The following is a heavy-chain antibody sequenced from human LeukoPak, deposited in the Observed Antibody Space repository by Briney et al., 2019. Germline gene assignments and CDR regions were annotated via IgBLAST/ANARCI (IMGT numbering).Heavy chain of an antibody. CDR3: TRDLREHGVFDI. J-gene: IGHJ3*02. V-gene: IGHV3-53*01. Sequence: GGSLRLSCAASGFTVRTNYMTWVRQAPGKGLEWVSEIYSDGTTYYTASVKGRFSVSRDNFKNTVYLDMNSLRGDDTAIYYCTRDLREHGVFDIWGQGTMVTVSS. D-gene: IGHD1-26*01. CDR2: IYSDGTT. CDR1: GFTVRTNY.